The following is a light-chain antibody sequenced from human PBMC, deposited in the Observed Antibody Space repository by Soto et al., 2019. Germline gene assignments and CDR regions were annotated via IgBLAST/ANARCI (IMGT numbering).Light chain of an antibody. CDR1: QSVSSY. Sequence: EIVLTQSPATLALSLGERASLSCRASQSVSSYLAWYQQKPGQAPRLLIYDASNRATGITAMFSGGGSGTDFTLNIRSLAPEDFAVYYCQQRSKWPKTFGQGTKLEIK. CDR3: QQRSKWPKT. V-gene: IGKV3-11*01. J-gene: IGKJ2*01. CDR2: DAS.